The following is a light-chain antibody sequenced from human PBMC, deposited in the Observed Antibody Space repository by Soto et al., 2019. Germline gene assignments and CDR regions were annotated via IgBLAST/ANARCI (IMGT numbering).Light chain of an antibody. CDR1: QSVTSN. Sequence: EIEITQSPATLSVSPGERVTLSCSASQSVTSNLAWYQQKPGQAPRILIQRASTRETGIPARFSGSGSGTEFTLTISSLQSEDFAVYYCQQYNNWPGTFGQGTKVDIK. CDR2: RAS. V-gene: IGKV3-15*01. J-gene: IGKJ1*01. CDR3: QQYNNWPGT.